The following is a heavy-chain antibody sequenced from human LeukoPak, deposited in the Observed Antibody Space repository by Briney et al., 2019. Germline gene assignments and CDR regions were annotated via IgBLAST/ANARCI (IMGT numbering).Heavy chain of an antibody. Sequence: GGSLRLSCAASGFTVSSNYMSWVCQAPGKGLEWVSVIYSGGSTYYADSVKGRFTISRDNSKNTLYLQMNSLRAEDTAVYYCASFQVTESFFDYWGQGTLVTVSS. V-gene: IGHV3-53*01. CDR2: IYSGGST. CDR3: ASFQVTESFFDY. D-gene: IGHD2-21*02. J-gene: IGHJ4*02. CDR1: GFTVSSNY.